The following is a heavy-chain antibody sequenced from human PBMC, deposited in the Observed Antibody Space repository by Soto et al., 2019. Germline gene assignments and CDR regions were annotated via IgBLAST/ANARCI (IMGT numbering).Heavy chain of an antibody. CDR3: ARVLAFGQWLGDPY. CDR2: IYYSGST. CDR1: GGSISSYY. J-gene: IGHJ4*02. Sequence: PSETLSLTCTVSGGSISSYYWSWIRQPPGKGLEWIGYIYYSGSTNYNPSLKSRVTISVDTSRNQFSLKLSSVTAADTAVYYCARVLAFGQWLGDPYWGQGTLVTVSS. V-gene: IGHV4-59*01. D-gene: IGHD6-19*01.